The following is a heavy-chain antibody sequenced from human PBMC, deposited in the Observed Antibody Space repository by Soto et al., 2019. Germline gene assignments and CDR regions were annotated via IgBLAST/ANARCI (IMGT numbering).Heavy chain of an antibody. D-gene: IGHD3-10*01. J-gene: IGHJ6*02. CDR1: GYTFSRYG. V-gene: IGHV1-18*01. CDR2: ISGYNGDT. CDR3: AGGGVRGVITRTRDYYGMDV. Sequence: ASVKVSCKASGYTFSRYGISWVRQAPGQGLEWMGWISGYNGDTNYAQKFQGQVTISADKSISTAYPQWSSLKASDTAMFYCAGGGVRGVITRTRDYYGMDVWGQGTTVTVSS.